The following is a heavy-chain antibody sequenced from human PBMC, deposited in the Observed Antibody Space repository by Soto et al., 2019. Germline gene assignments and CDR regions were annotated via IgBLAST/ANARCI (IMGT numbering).Heavy chain of an antibody. CDR3: AREDILGARSFDY. CDR1: GFTFSRYS. Sequence: GGSLRLSCVASGFTFSRYSVNWVRQAPGKGLEWVSYISSGSKNIYYADSVKGRFTVSRDNAKNSQFLQMSSLRDGDTAVYYCAREDILGARSFDYWGQGTLVTVSS. J-gene: IGHJ4*02. CDR2: ISSGSKNI. V-gene: IGHV3-48*02. D-gene: IGHD1-26*01.